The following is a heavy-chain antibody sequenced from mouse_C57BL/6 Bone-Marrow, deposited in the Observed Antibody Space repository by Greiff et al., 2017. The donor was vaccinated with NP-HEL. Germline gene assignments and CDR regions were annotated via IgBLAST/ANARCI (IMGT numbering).Heavy chain of an antibody. CDR2: IRNKANGYTT. Sequence: EVMLVESGGGLVQPGGSLSLSCAASGFTFTDYYMSWVRQPPGKALEWLGFIRNKANGYTTEYSASVKGRFTISRDNSQSILYLQMKALRAEDSATYYCARYYYGSSSDWYFDVWGTGTTVTVSS. CDR3: ARYYYGSSSDWYFDV. CDR1: GFTFTDYY. V-gene: IGHV7-3*01. J-gene: IGHJ1*03. D-gene: IGHD1-1*01.